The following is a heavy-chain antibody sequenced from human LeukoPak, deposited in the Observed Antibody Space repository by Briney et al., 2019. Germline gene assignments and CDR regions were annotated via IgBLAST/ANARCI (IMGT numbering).Heavy chain of an antibody. D-gene: IGHD2-2*01. Sequence: PSETLSLTCAVYGESFSGYYWSWVRQPPGKGLEWIGEINHSGSTNYNPSRKSRVTISVDTSKNQFSLKLSSVTAADTAVYYCARELGYCSSTSCSRRRYFDYWGQGTLVTVSS. CDR2: INHSGST. J-gene: IGHJ4*02. CDR3: ARELGYCSSTSCSRRRYFDY. V-gene: IGHV4-34*01. CDR1: GESFSGYY.